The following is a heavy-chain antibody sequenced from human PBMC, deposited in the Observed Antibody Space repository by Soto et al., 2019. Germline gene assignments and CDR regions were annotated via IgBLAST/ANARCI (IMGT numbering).Heavy chain of an antibody. Sequence: GGSLRLSCAASGFTFSSYSMNWVRQAPGKGLEWVSSISSSSSYIYYADSVKGRFTISRDNAKNSLYLQMNSLRAEDTAVYYCARGGSITKGRNWFDPWGQGTLVTVSS. CDR2: ISSSSSYI. J-gene: IGHJ5*02. CDR3: ARGGSITKGRNWFDP. D-gene: IGHD2-2*01. CDR1: GFTFSSYS. V-gene: IGHV3-21*01.